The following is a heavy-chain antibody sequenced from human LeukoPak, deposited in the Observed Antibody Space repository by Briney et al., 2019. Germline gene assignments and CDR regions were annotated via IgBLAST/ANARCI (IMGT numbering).Heavy chain of an antibody. Sequence: SETLSLTCTVSDGSISSYYWSWIRQPPGKGLEWIGYIYYSGSTNYNPSLKSRVTISVDTSKNQFSLKLSSVTAADTAVYYCARDGCGGDCYSGPAGFDPWGQGTLVTVSS. CDR2: IYYSGST. D-gene: IGHD2-21*02. CDR3: ARDGCGGDCYSGPAGFDP. CDR1: DGSISSYY. V-gene: IGHV4-59*01. J-gene: IGHJ5*02.